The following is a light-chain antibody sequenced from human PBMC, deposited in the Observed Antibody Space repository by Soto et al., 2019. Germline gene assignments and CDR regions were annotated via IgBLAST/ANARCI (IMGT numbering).Light chain of an antibody. Sequence: EIVLTQSPGTLSLSPGERVTLSCRASQSVSGSHLAWYQQKPGQAPRLLIFDASTRATGVPARLSGSGSATEFTLTTSRLQSADLATYYCQQYYSWPRGTCGQGTKVDIK. CDR3: QQYYSWPRGT. J-gene: IGKJ1*01. CDR2: DAS. CDR1: QSVSGSH. V-gene: IGKV3-15*01.